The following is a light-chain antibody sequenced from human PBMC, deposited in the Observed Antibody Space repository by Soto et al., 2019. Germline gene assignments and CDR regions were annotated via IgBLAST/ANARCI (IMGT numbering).Light chain of an antibody. CDR1: SSDVGGYNY. J-gene: IGLJ3*02. CDR3: TSFTSSSTWV. CDR2: EVS. V-gene: IGLV2-14*03. Sequence: QSALTQPASVSGSPGQSITISCTGTSSDVGGYNYVSWFQQHPGKAPKLKIYEVSNRPSGVSNRFSGSKSGYTASLTISERQAEDEADYYCTSFTSSSTWVFGGGTKVTVL.